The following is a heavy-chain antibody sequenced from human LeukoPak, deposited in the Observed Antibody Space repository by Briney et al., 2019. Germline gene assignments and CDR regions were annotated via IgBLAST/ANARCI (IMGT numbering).Heavy chain of an antibody. CDR1: GFTFDDYA. CDR3: ARGPPTIVGATGDY. Sequence: GRSLRLSCAASGFTFDDYAMHWVRQAPGKGLEWVSGISWNSGSIGYADSVKGRFTISRDNAKNSLYLQMNSLRAEDTALYYCARGPPTIVGATGDYWGQGTLVTVSS. CDR2: ISWNSGSI. D-gene: IGHD1-26*01. V-gene: IGHV3-9*01. J-gene: IGHJ4*02.